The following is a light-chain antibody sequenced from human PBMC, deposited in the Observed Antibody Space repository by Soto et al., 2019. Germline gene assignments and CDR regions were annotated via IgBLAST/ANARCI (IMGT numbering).Light chain of an antibody. Sequence: DIVMTQSPDSLALSLGERATINCKSSQSVLYSSDNKNYLAWYQQKPGQPPKLLIYWASTRESGVPDRFSGSGSGTDLTLTISSLQAVDVAVYYCQQYITTPRTFGQGTKVEIK. CDR2: WAS. CDR1: QSVLYSSDNKNY. V-gene: IGKV4-1*01. J-gene: IGKJ1*01. CDR3: QQYITTPRT.